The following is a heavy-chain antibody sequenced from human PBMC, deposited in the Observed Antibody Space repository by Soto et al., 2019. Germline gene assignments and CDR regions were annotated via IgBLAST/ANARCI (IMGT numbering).Heavy chain of an antibody. V-gene: IGHV2-26*01. CDR2: IFSNDDK. Sequence: SGPAGEPTETLTLTCTVSGFSLGNPRMGVSWIRQPPGKALEWLAHIFSNDDKSYRTSLKSRVTISKDTSKSQVVLTMTNMDPVDTGTYYCARVYDSSGYEYWGQGTLVTVSS. CDR3: ARVYDSSGYEY. J-gene: IGHJ4*02. D-gene: IGHD3-22*01. CDR1: GFSLGNPRMG.